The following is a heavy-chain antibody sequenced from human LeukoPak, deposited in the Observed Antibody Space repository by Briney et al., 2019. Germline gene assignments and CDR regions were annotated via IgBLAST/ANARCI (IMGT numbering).Heavy chain of an antibody. CDR1: GGSISSYH. D-gene: IGHD3-22*01. J-gene: IGHJ4*02. CDR3: ARATGYMIEDYFDY. V-gene: IGHV4-59*01. Sequence: SETLSLTCTVSGGSISSYHWSWIRQPPGKGLECIGYIYYSGSTNYNPSLKSRVTISVKTSKNQFSLKLSSVTAADTAVYYCARATGYMIEDYFDYWGQGTLVTVSS. CDR2: IYYSGST.